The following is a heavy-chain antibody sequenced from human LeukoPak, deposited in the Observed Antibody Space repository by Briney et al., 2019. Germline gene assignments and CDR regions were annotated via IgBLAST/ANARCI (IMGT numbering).Heavy chain of an antibody. CDR2: IGAAGEM. CDR1: GFTFSSYD. Sequence: GGSLRLSCAASGFTFSSYDMHWVRQATGKGLEWVSTIGAAGEMFYPGSVKGRFTISRDDAKNSMYLQMNSLRAGDTSVYYCVRRLRGWSAGFDYWGQGILVTVSS. CDR3: VRRLRGWSAGFDY. D-gene: IGHD6-19*01. V-gene: IGHV3-13*04. J-gene: IGHJ4*02.